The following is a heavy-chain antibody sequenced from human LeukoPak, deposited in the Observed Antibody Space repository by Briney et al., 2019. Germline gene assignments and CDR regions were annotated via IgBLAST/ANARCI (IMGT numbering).Heavy chain of an antibody. CDR2: INNIASHI. CDR1: GFTFSNSA. Sequence: PGGSLRLSCAASGFTFSNSAMNWVRQAPGKGLEWVSSINNIASHIYYADSVRGRFTISRDNAKNSVSLQMNNLRAEDTAVYYCARDRHVVDRYYYYYGMDVWGQGTTVTVSS. D-gene: IGHD1-14*01. V-gene: IGHV3-21*01. J-gene: IGHJ6*02. CDR3: ARDRHVVDRYYYYYGMDV.